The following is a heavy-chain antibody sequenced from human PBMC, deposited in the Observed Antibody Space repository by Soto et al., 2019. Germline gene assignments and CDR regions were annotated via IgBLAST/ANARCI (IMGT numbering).Heavy chain of an antibody. CDR2: INAGNGNT. D-gene: IGHD2-21*02. Sequence: ASVKVSCKASGYTFTSYAMHWVRQAPGQRLEWMGWINAGNGNTKYSQKFQSRDTITRDTSTSTANMELSRLRSEDTAVYYCARGIRDCGGDCYSDWFDPWGQGTLVTVSS. CDR1: GYTFTSYA. J-gene: IGHJ5*02. V-gene: IGHV1-3*01. CDR3: ARGIRDCGGDCYSDWFDP.